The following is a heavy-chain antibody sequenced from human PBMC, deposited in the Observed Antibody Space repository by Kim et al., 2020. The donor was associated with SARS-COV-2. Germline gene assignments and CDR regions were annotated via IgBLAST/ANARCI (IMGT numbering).Heavy chain of an antibody. CDR3: ARGTNDYFYMDV. V-gene: IGHV4-59*01. CDR2: IYYRGTA. Sequence: SETLSLTCTVSGGSMRNYFWTWIRQPPGKGLEYIGYIYYRGTANYNPSLKTRVTLSIDTSNNQFSLKLSSVTAADTALYFCARGTNDYFYMDVWGNGTT. CDR1: GGSMRNYF. D-gene: IGHD1-1*01. J-gene: IGHJ6*03.